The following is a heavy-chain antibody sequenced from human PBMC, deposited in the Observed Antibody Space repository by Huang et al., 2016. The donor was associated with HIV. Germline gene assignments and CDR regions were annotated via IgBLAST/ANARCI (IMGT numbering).Heavy chain of an antibody. V-gene: IGHV3-21*05. CDR3: AREIRSTVVTLDAFDV. CDR2: ISGCSKSI. D-gene: IGHD2-21*02. Sequence: EVHLVESGGRLVRPGGSLRLSCAASAFTFSPYGMNWVRQAPGKGLDWTSFISGCSKSIYYAKSVKGRFTISRDNVKNSLYLQMNSLRAEDTAVYYCAREIRSTVVTLDAFDVWGRGTLVTVSS. CDR1: AFTFSPYG. J-gene: IGHJ3*01.